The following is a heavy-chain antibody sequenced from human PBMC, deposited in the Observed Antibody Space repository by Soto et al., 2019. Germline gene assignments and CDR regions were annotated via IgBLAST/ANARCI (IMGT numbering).Heavy chain of an antibody. Sequence: PGGSLRLSCISSGFTFSGSAIHWVRQASGKGLEWVGRIRTKGHNYATEYAASVEGRFIISRDDSKNTAYLQVTNLKIEDTAVYFCARPLVIVPTAGAFDTWGQGTLVTVS. J-gene: IGHJ3*02. CDR1: GFTFSGSA. D-gene: IGHD2-21*01. CDR2: IRTKGHNYAT. CDR3: ARPLVIVPTAGAFDT. V-gene: IGHV3-73*01.